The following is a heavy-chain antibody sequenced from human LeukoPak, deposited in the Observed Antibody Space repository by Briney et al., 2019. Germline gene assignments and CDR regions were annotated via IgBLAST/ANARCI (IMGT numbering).Heavy chain of an antibody. CDR1: GFAFSSYA. J-gene: IGHJ2*01. Sequence: GGSLRLSCAASGFAFSSYAMSWVRQAPGKGLEWVSAISGSGGSTYYADSVKGRFTISRDNSKNTLYLQMNSLRAEDTAVYYCAKNGPGGYGLVRYFDLWGRGTLVTVSS. CDR3: AKNGPGGYGLVRYFDL. V-gene: IGHV3-23*01. CDR2: ISGSGGST. D-gene: IGHD6-25*01.